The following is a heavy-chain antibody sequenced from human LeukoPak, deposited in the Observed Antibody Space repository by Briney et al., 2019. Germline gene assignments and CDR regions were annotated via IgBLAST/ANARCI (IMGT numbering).Heavy chain of an antibody. D-gene: IGHD3-22*01. Sequence: SETLSLTCTVSGGSISSYYWSWIRQPPGKGLEWIGYIYYSGSTTFNSSLKSRVTMSVDTSKNQFSLKLSSVPAADTAVYYCTRLTYYHDTSAPIPFLFFDYWGQGTLVTVSS. CDR3: TRLTYYHDTSAPIPFLFFDY. CDR1: GGSISSYY. CDR2: IYYSGST. V-gene: IGHV4-59*08. J-gene: IGHJ4*02.